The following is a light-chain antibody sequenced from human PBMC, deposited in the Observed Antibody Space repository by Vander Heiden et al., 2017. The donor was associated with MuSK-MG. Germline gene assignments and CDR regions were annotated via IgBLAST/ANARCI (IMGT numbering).Light chain of an antibody. CDR2: WAS. CDR1: QSVLYSANNKNY. Sequence: DIVMTQSPESLAVSLGERATINCKSSQSVLYSANNKNYLAWYQQKPGQPPKLLIHWASTRESGVPDRFSGSGSGTDFTLTISSLQTEDVAVYYCQQDYSTLLTFGQGTKVEIK. J-gene: IGKJ1*01. CDR3: QQDYSTLLT. V-gene: IGKV4-1*01.